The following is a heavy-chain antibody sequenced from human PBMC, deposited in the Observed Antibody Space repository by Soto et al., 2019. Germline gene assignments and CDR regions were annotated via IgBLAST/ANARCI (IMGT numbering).Heavy chain of an antibody. CDR1: GGTFSSYA. CDR2: IIPIFGTA. J-gene: IGHJ3*02. V-gene: IGHV1-69*13. CDR3: ASYCSGGSCYHSAFDI. Sequence: ASVKVSCKASGGTFSSYAISWVRQALGQGLEWMGGIIPIFGTANYAQKFQGRVTITADESTSTAYMELSSLRSEDTAVYYCASYCSGGSCYHSAFDIWGQGTMVTVSS. D-gene: IGHD2-15*01.